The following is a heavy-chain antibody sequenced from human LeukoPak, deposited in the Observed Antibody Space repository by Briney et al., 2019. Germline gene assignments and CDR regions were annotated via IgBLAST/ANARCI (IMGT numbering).Heavy chain of an antibody. CDR2: IYSGGST. D-gene: IGHD3-22*01. CDR3: TTGAMIVS. V-gene: IGHV3-66*01. Sequence: PGGSLRLSCAASEFSVGSNYMTWVRQAPGKGLEWVSLIYSGGSTYYADSVKGRFTISRDNSKNTLFLQMNSLKTEDTAVYYCTTGAMIVSWGQGTLVTVSS. CDR1: EFSVGSNY. J-gene: IGHJ5*02.